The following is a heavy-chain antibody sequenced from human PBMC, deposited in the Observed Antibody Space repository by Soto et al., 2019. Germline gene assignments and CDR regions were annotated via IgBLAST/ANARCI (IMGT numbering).Heavy chain of an antibody. CDR1: GGSFSGYY. Sequence: SETLSLTCAVSGGSFSGYYWSWVRQTPGKGLEWIGDINHTGGSSYNPSLKSRVMISVDTAKTQFSLNVTSVTAADTAVYYCAREVGYYSATRRNLYFDYWGPGTLVTVSS. CDR2: INHTGGS. V-gene: IGHV4-34*01. J-gene: IGHJ4*02. CDR3: AREVGYYSATRRNLYFDY. D-gene: IGHD2-2*01.